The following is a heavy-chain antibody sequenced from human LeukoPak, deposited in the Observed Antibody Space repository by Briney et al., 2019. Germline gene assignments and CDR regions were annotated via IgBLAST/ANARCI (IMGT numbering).Heavy chain of an antibody. V-gene: IGHV4-31*03. D-gene: IGHD5-18*01. Sequence: PSETLSLTCTVSGGSISSGGYYWRWIRQHPGKGLEWIGYIYYSGSTYYNPSLKSRVTISVDTSKNQFSLKLSSVTAADTAVYYCARGEVDTAIHWGQGTLVTVSS. CDR1: GGSISSGGYY. CDR3: ARGEVDTAIH. J-gene: IGHJ4*02. CDR2: IYYSGST.